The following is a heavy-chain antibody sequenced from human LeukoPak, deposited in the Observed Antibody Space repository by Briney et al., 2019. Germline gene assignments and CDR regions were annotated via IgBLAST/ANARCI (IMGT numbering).Heavy chain of an antibody. CDR3: VRDRELTY. V-gene: IGHV4-59*03. D-gene: IGHD1-26*01. CDR2: IYNSGST. CDR1: GGSISIYY. J-gene: IGHJ4*02. Sequence: SETLSLTCSVSGGSISIYYWSWVRQPPGKGLEWIGYIYNSGSTNYNPSLKSRVTISVDTSKNQFSLKWTSVTAADTAVYYCVRDRELTYWGQGTLVTVSS.